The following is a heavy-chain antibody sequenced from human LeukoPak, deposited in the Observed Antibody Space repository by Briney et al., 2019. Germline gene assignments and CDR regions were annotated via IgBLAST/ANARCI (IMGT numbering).Heavy chain of an antibody. D-gene: IGHD3-10*01. V-gene: IGHV3-21*01. CDR2: ISSSSSYI. J-gene: IGHJ5*02. CDR3: ARDGWFGDYNWFDP. Sequence: PGRSLRLSCAASGFTFSSYSMNWVRQAPGKGLEWVSSISSSSSYIYYADSVKGRFTISRDNAKNSLYLQMNSLRAEDTAMYYCARDGWFGDYNWFDPWGQGTLVTVSS. CDR1: GFTFSSYS.